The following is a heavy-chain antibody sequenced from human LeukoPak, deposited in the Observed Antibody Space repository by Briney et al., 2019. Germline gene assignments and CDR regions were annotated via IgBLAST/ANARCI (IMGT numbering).Heavy chain of an antibody. Sequence: SETLSLTCTVSGGSISSYYWSWIRQPPGKGLEWIGYISYSGSSNYNPSLKSRVSISVDTSKNQFSLKLNSVTAADTAVYYCARVGARDDYYMDVWGKGTTVTVSS. CDR1: GGSISSYY. D-gene: IGHD1-26*01. J-gene: IGHJ6*03. V-gene: IGHV4-59*01. CDR3: ARVGARDDYYMDV. CDR2: ISYSGSS.